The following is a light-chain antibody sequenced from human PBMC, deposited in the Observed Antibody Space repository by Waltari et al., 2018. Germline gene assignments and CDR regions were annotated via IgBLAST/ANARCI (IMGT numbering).Light chain of an antibody. V-gene: IGKV3-20*01. J-gene: IGKJ1*01. CDR3: QQYGSSLWT. Sequence: EIGLTQSPGTLSLSPGERATLSCRASQSVSSSYLAWYQQKPGQAPRLLIYGASSRATGIPDRCSGSGYGTDFTLTISRLEPEDFAVYYCQQYGSSLWTFGQGTKVEIK. CDR1: QSVSSSY. CDR2: GAS.